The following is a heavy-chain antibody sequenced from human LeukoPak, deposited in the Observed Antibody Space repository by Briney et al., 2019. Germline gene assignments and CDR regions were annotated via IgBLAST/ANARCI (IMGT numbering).Heavy chain of an antibody. CDR1: GFTLSSYS. CDR3: AREREPTGSSGWYFYYYYYYVDV. V-gene: IGHV3-48*01. J-gene: IGHJ6*03. Sequence: PGGSLRLSCAASGFTLSSYSMNWVRQAPGKGLEWVSYINSSSSTIYYADSVKGRFTISRDNAKNSLYLQMNSLRAEDTAVYYCAREREPTGSSGWYFYYYYYYVDVWGKGTTVTVSS. CDR2: INSSSSTI. D-gene: IGHD6-19*01.